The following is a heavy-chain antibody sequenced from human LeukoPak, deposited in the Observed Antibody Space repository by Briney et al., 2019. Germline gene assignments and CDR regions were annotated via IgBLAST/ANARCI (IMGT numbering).Heavy chain of an antibody. Sequence: QSGGSLRLSCAASGFTFTTYAMNWVRQAPGKGLEWVSTVSGSGGSTWYADSVKGWFTISRDNSQNTVYLHMSSLRVEDTAVYYCASLNYYYYYMDVWGKGTTVTVSS. D-gene: IGHD3-16*01. CDR2: VSGSGGST. CDR1: GFTFTTYA. CDR3: ASLNYYYYYMDV. J-gene: IGHJ6*03. V-gene: IGHV3-23*01.